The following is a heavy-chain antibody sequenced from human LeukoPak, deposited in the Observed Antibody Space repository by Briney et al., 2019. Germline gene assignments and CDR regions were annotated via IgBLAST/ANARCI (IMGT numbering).Heavy chain of an antibody. V-gene: IGHV4-38-2*01. Sequence: PSETLSLTCAVSGYSISSGYYWGWIRQPPGKGLEWIGNIYYSGSTYYNPSLKSRVTISVDTSKNQFSLRLYSVTAADTAVYYCARLSLLLWFGELRYKWFDPWGQGTLVTVSS. J-gene: IGHJ5*02. CDR2: IYYSGST. CDR1: GYSISSGYY. CDR3: ARLSLLLWFGELRYKWFDP. D-gene: IGHD3-10*01.